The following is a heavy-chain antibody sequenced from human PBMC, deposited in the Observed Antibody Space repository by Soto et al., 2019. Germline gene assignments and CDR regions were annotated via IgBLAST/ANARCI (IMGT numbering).Heavy chain of an antibody. J-gene: IGHJ4*02. D-gene: IGHD6-19*01. Sequence: GGSLRLSCAASGFTFSSYALHWVRQAPGKGLEWVSSISGGGTGTYSADAVKGRFTISSDKSRNTVYLQMNSLKTEDTAVYYCAVYRASSAYWGQGTLVTVSS. CDR1: GFTFSSYA. V-gene: IGHV3-23*01. CDR3: AVYRASSAY. CDR2: ISGGGTGT.